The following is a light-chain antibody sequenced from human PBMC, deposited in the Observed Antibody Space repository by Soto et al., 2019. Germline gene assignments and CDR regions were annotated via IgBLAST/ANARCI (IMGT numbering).Light chain of an antibody. Sequence: LTQPASVSGSPGQSITVSCTGTSSDIGGYNYVSWYQHHPGKAPQLIIYEVNLRPSGVSDRFSASKSGDTASLTISGLQAGDEADYYCCSYSTSNTHNYVFGTGTKVTVL. CDR3: CSYSTSNTHNYV. CDR1: SSDIGGYNY. J-gene: IGLJ1*01. CDR2: EVN. V-gene: IGLV2-14*01.